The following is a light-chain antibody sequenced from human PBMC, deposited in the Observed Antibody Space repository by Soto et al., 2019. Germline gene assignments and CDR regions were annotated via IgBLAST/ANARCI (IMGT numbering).Light chain of an antibody. CDR1: QSVSNNY. Sequence: EIVLTQSPGTLSLSPGERATLSCRASQSVSNNYLAWYQQKPGQAPRLLLYGASNRATGIPDMFSGSGSGTDFTLTISRLEHEHFAVYYCQQYGSSGTFGQGTKVEI. J-gene: IGKJ1*01. CDR3: QQYGSSGT. V-gene: IGKV3-20*01. CDR2: GAS.